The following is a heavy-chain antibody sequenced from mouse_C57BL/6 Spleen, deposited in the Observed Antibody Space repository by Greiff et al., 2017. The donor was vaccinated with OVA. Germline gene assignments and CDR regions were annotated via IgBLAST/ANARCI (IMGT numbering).Heavy chain of an antibody. CDR1: GYAFSSYW. CDR2: IYPGDGDT. Sequence: VQLQQSGAELVKPGASVKISCKASGYAFSSYWMNWVKQRPGKGLEWIGQIYPGDGDTNYNGKFKGKATLTADKSSSTAYMQLSSLTSEDSAVYFCARGGVVAPYFDVWGTGTTVTVSS. J-gene: IGHJ1*03. CDR3: ARGGVVAPYFDV. D-gene: IGHD1-1*01. V-gene: IGHV1-80*01.